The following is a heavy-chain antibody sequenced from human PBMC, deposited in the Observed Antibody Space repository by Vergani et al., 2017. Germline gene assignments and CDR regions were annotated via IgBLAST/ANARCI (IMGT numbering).Heavy chain of an antibody. V-gene: IGHV3-9*02. Sequence: EVQLEESGGGLVLPGRSLRLSCVASGFTSAGYAMHWVRQAPGKGLEWVSGLSWNSNSIGYADSVKGRFTISRDNAKNSLYLQMNSLRAEDTALYYCAKDLGTSSGGGWFDPWGQGTLVTVSS. CDR2: LSWNSNSI. J-gene: IGHJ5*02. D-gene: IGHD6-6*01. CDR1: GFTSAGYA. CDR3: AKDLGTSSGGGWFDP.